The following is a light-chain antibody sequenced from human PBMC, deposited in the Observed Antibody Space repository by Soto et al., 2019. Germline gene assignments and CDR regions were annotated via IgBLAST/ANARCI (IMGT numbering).Light chain of an antibody. Sequence: QSVLTQPASVSGSPGQSTTISCTGTSSDVGGYNFVSWYQHHPGKAPKLIIYDVTNRPSGISNRFSGSKSANTAPLTISGLQAEDEADYYCTSYTSSITYVFGTGTKVTVL. J-gene: IGLJ1*01. V-gene: IGLV2-14*03. CDR2: DVT. CDR3: TSYTSSITYV. CDR1: SSDVGGYNF.